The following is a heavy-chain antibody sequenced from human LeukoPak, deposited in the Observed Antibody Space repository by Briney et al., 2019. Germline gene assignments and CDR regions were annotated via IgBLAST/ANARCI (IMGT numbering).Heavy chain of an antibody. V-gene: IGHV4-34*01. CDR1: GGSFSGYY. Sequence: SETLSLTCAVYGGSFSGYYWSWIRQPPGKGLEWIGEINHSGSTNYNPSLKSRVTISVDTSKNQFSLKLSSVTAADTAVYYCARSGGSSSWDFDYWGQGTLVTVPS. J-gene: IGHJ4*02. CDR3: ARSGGSSSWDFDY. CDR2: INHSGST. D-gene: IGHD6-13*01.